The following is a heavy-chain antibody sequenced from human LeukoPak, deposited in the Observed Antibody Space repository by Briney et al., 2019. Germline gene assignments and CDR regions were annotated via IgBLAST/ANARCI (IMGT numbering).Heavy chain of an antibody. CDR1: GGSISRYY. V-gene: IGHV4-59*01. J-gene: IGHJ6*04. CDR3: ARVREAYGMDV. Sequence: SETLSLTCTVSGGSISRYYWSWIRQPPGKGLEWIGYIYYSGSTNYNPSLKSRVTISVDTSKNQFSLKLSSVTAADTAVYYCARVREAYGMDVWGKGTTVTVSS. D-gene: IGHD3-10*01. CDR2: IYYSGST.